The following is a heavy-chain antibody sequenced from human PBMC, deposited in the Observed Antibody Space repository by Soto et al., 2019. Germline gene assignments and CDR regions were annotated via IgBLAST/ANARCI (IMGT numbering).Heavy chain of an antibody. CDR2: ISAYNGNT. V-gene: IGHV1-18*01. D-gene: IGHD2-21*02. Sequence: QVQLVQSGAEVKKPGASVKVSCKASGYTFTSYGISWVRQAPGHGLEWMGWISAYNGNTNYAQKLQGRVTMTTDTSTSTAYMELRSLRSDDTAVYYCARDRSSGDYRYDAFDIWGQGTMVTVSS. CDR3: ARDRSSGDYRYDAFDI. J-gene: IGHJ3*02. CDR1: GYTFTSYG.